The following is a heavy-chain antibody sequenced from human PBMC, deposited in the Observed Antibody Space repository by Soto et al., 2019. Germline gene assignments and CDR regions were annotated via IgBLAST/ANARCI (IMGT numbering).Heavy chain of an antibody. V-gene: IGHV1-18*04. J-gene: IGHJ6*02. CDR3: ARDPPFSGILRGTPLMDV. D-gene: IGHD4-17*01. CDR1: GYSFTTHG. CDR2: ISAYNGDT. Sequence: QVQLVQSEAEVRKPGASVKVSCKASGYSFTTHGISWVRRAPGHGLEWMGWISAYNGDTHYVQRFQGRLTMTTDTSTSTAYMELRSLTSDDTAVYSCARDPPFSGILRGTPLMDVWGQGTTGTVSS.